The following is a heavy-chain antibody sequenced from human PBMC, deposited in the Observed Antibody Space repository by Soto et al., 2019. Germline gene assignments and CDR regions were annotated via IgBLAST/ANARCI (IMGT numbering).Heavy chain of an antibody. D-gene: IGHD6-19*01. CDR3: AAISHSSGWFPFPFDY. CDR1: GYTFTSYG. J-gene: IGHJ4*02. V-gene: IGHV1-18*01. Sequence: ASVKVSCKASGYTFTSYGISWVRQAPGEGLEWMGWISAYNGNTNYAQKLQGRVTMTTDTSTSTAYMELRSLRSDDTAVYYCAAISHSSGWFPFPFDYWGQGTLVTVSS. CDR2: ISAYNGNT.